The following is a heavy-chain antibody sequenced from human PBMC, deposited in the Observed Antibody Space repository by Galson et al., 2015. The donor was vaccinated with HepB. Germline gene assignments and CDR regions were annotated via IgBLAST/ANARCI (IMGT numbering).Heavy chain of an antibody. Sequence: SVKVSCKASGGTFSSYAISWVRQAPGQGLEWMGGIIPILGIANYAQKFQGRVTITADKSTSTAYMELSSLRSEDTAVYYCARGGNYTVTPSGMYMDVWGKGTTVTVSS. CDR1: GGTFSSYA. D-gene: IGHD4-17*01. V-gene: IGHV1-69*10. J-gene: IGHJ6*03. CDR3: ARGGNYTVTPSGMYMDV. CDR2: IIPILGIA.